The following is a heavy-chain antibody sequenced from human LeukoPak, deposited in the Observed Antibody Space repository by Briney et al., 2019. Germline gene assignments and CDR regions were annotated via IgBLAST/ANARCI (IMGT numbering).Heavy chain of an antibody. Sequence: PSETLSLTCTVSGGPISSGGFSWTWIRRPPGKGLEWIGYIFQSGSPSYNPPLRSRVTISVDTSTNQFSLRLNSVTAADTAMYYCARDRAGLGLLDFWGQGTMVTVFS. D-gene: IGHD1-26*01. CDR1: GGPISSGGFS. CDR3: ARDRAGLGLLDF. V-gene: IGHV4-30-2*01. J-gene: IGHJ3*01. CDR2: IFQSGSP.